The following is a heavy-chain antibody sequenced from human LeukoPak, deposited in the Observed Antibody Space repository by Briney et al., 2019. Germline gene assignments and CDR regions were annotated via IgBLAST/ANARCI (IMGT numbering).Heavy chain of an antibody. CDR1: GGSISSYY. Sequence: SETLSLTCTVSGGSISSYYWSWIRQPPGKGLEWIGEINHSGSTNYNPSLKSRVTISVDTSKNQFSLKLSSVTAADTAVYYCARRGAYGSGSYYNAGGLLNWFDPWGQGTLVTVSS. D-gene: IGHD3-10*01. CDR2: INHSGST. V-gene: IGHV4-34*01. J-gene: IGHJ5*02. CDR3: ARRGAYGSGSYYNAGGLLNWFDP.